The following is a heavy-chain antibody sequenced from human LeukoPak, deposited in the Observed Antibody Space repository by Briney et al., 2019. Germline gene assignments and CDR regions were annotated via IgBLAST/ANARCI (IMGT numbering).Heavy chain of an antibody. V-gene: IGHV3-53*01. Sequence: GGSLRLSCAASGFSVSANYMTWVRQAPGKGLEWVTVISSGESTSYADSVKGRFTISRDNAKNTLYLQVNNLRAEDTAVYYCARGPNSNWSGLDFWGQGTLLTVSS. CDR1: GFSVSANY. J-gene: IGHJ4*02. CDR3: ARGPNSNWSGLDF. CDR2: ISSGEST. D-gene: IGHD6-6*01.